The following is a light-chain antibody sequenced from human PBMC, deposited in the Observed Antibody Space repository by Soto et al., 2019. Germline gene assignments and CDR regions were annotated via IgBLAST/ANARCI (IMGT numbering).Light chain of an antibody. J-gene: IGKJ3*01. V-gene: IGKV1-33*01. Sequence: DIQMTQSPSSLSTSVGDRVPITCQASDAIDNFLSWYQQTPGKAPKLLIHDASTLQRGVPSRFSGSGSGTDFTLTISSLQPEDFATYYCQQYDNLAFTFGPGTKVDVK. CDR1: DAIDNF. CDR3: QQYDNLAFT. CDR2: DAS.